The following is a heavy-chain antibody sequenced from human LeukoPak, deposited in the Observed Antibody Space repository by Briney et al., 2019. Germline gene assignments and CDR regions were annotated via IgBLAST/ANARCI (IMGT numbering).Heavy chain of an antibody. V-gene: IGHV3-23*01. D-gene: IGHD3-22*01. CDR2: IRGSGGST. J-gene: IGHJ4*02. Sequence: GGSLRLSCAASGFTFSTYSMSWVRQAPGKGLEWVSAIRGSGGSTYYADSVKGRFTISRDNSKNTLYLQMNSLRAEDTAVYYCAKARAVVVITTGASFDYWGQGTLVTVSS. CDR1: GFTFSTYS. CDR3: AKARAVVVITTGASFDY.